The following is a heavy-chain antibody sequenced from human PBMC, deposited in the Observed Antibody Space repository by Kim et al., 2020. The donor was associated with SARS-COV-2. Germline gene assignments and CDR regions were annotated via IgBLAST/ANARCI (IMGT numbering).Heavy chain of an antibody. Sequence: KSRVTISVDTSKNQFSLKLSSVTAADTAVYYCARLTPAYGGDYVLDAFDIWGQGTMVTVSS. V-gene: IGHV4-39*01. CDR3: ARLTPAYGGDYVLDAFDI. J-gene: IGHJ3*02. D-gene: IGHD4-17*01.